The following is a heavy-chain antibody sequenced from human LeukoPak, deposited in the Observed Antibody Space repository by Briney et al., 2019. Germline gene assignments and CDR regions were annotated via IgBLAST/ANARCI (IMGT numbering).Heavy chain of an antibody. CDR3: AKDWNSSGYIDAFDI. D-gene: IGHD3-22*01. CDR1: GFTFSDYY. V-gene: IGHV3-11*05. Sequence: GGSLRLSCAASGFTFSDYYMSWIRQAPGKGLEWVSYISSSSSYTNYADSVKGRFTISRDNSKNTLYLQMNSLRAEDTAVYYCAKDWNSSGYIDAFDIWGQGTMVTVSS. CDR2: ISSSSSYT. J-gene: IGHJ3*02.